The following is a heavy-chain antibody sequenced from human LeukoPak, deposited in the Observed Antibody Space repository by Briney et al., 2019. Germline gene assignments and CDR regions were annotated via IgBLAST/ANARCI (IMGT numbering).Heavy chain of an antibody. Sequence: PGGSLRLSCAASGFTFSSYEMNWVRQAPGKGLEWVSYISSSGSTIYYADSVKGRFTISRDNSKNTLYLQMNSLRAEDTAVYYCATRDIVVVVAATLVDYWGQGTLVTVSS. V-gene: IGHV3-48*03. CDR2: ISSSGSTI. CDR3: ATRDIVVVVAATLVDY. D-gene: IGHD2-15*01. J-gene: IGHJ4*02. CDR1: GFTFSSYE.